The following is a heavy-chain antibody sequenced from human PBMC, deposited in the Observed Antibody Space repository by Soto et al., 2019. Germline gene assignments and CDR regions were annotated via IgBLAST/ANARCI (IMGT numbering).Heavy chain of an antibody. CDR1: GGTFSSYA. CDR3: ARDSSQNYHDDAFDI. Sequence: SVKVSCKASGGTFSSYAISWVRQAPGQGLEWMGGIIPIFGTANYAQKFQGRVTITADESTSTAYMELSSLRSEDTAVYYCARDSSQNYHDDAFDIWGQGTMVTVSS. V-gene: IGHV1-69*13. D-gene: IGHD3-22*01. J-gene: IGHJ3*02. CDR2: IIPIFGTA.